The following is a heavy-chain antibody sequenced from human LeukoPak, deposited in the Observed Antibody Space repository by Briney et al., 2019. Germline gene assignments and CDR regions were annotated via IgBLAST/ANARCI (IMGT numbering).Heavy chain of an antibody. J-gene: IGHJ4*02. V-gene: IGHV4-31*03. CDR2: IYHSGSA. CDR1: GGSISSGGYY. D-gene: IGHD5-24*01. CDR3: ARVLEDGYKQYYFDY. Sequence: SETLSLTCTVSGGSISSGGYYWSWIRQHPGKGLEWIGYIYHSGSAYYNPSLKSRVTISVDTSKKQFSLRLSSVTAADTVVYYCARVLEDGYKQYYFDYWGQGTLVTVSS.